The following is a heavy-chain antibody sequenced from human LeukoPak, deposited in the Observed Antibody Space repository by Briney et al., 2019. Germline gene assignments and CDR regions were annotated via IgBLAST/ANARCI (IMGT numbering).Heavy chain of an antibody. Sequence: GGSLRLSCAASGFIFSNYDMHWVRQSTGKGLEWVSAIGVGGDTFYPDSVKGRFTISRENARHSLYLQMSQLTAGDTAVYYCVRGYYSGSGKELDFWGQGPLVTVSS. J-gene: IGHJ4*02. CDR1: GFIFSNYD. V-gene: IGHV3-13*01. CDR3: VRGYYSGSGKELDF. D-gene: IGHD3-10*01. CDR2: IGVGGDT.